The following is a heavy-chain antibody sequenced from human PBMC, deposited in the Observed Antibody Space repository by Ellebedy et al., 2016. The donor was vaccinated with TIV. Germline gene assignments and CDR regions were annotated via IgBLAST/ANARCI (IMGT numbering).Heavy chain of an antibody. CDR3: ARAVGGVGST. Sequence: GGSLRLXXAASGFTFSNYWMHWVRQAPGKGLVWVSRIKSDGSSTTYADSVKGRFTISRDNAKNSVYLQMNSLRAEDTAVYYCARAVGGVGSTWGQGTLVTVSS. V-gene: IGHV3-74*01. J-gene: IGHJ4*02. D-gene: IGHD1-26*01. CDR1: GFTFSNYW. CDR2: IKSDGSST.